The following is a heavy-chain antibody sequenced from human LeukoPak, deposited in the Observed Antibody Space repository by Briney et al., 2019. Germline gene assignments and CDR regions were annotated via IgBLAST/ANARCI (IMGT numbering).Heavy chain of an antibody. V-gene: IGHV3-21*01. CDR1: GFTFSSYS. CDR2: ISSSSSYI. D-gene: IGHD3-22*01. J-gene: IGHJ4*02. CDR3: ARDLRDYYDSSGYYNRYFDY. Sequence: PGGSLRLSCAASGFTFSSYSMDWVRQAPGKGLEWVSSISSSSSYIYYADSVKGRFTISRDNAKNSLYLQMNSLRAEDTAVYYCARDLRDYYDSSGYYNRYFDYWGQGTLVTVSS.